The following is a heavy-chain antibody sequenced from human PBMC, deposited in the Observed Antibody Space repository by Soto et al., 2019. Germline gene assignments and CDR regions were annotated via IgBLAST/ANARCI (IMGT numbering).Heavy chain of an antibody. CDR2: IYYSGST. D-gene: IGHD2-15*01. Sequence: TLSLTCTVSGGSISSYYWSWIRQPPGKGLEWIGYIYYSGSTNYNPSLKSRVTISVDTSKNQFSLKLSSVTAADTAVYYCAGALGYCSGGSCLGNAFDIWGQGTMVTVSS. J-gene: IGHJ3*02. CDR1: GGSISSYY. CDR3: AGALGYCSGGSCLGNAFDI. V-gene: IGHV4-59*01.